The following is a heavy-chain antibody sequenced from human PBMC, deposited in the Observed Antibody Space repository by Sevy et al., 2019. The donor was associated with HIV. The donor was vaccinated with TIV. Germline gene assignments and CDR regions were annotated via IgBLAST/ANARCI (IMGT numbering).Heavy chain of an antibody. V-gene: IGHV3-23*01. CDR3: AREGCSKPHDY. CDR2: FSFGCGKI. J-gene: IGHJ4*02. Sequence: GGSLRLSCAASGFTFSSYAMSWVRQAPGKGLEWVSTFSFGCGKINYADSVKGRFTISRDNSKNTLYLQIHSLGAEDTAAYYCAREGCSKPHDYWGQGTLVTVSS. CDR1: GFTFSSYA. D-gene: IGHD3-10*02.